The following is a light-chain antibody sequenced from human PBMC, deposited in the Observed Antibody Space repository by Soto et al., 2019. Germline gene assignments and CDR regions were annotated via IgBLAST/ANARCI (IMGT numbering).Light chain of an antibody. CDR1: QNINGW. CDR2: DAS. J-gene: IGKJ1*01. CDR3: QQYNHYCA. Sequence: DIQMTQSLSTLSASVGDRVTITCRASQNINGWLAWYQQKPGKAPKLLIYDASSLGSGVPSRFSGSGFGTDFTLTISSLQSDDFATYYCQQYNHYCAFGQGTTVEIK. V-gene: IGKV1-5*01.